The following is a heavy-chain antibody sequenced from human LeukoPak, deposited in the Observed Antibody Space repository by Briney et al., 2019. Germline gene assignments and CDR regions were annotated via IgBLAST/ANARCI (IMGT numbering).Heavy chain of an antibody. CDR3: ARGYFDNSGYSAPFHH. V-gene: IGHV4-59*01. J-gene: IGHJ4*02. D-gene: IGHD3-22*01. CDR1: GGSISTYY. CDR2: IHYSGST. Sequence: SEALSLTCTVSGGSISTYYWSWIRQPPGKGLEWIGYIHYSGSTNYNPSLKSRVTISVDTSKNQFSLKLSSVTAADTAVYYCARGYFDNSGYSAPFHHWGQGTLVTVSS.